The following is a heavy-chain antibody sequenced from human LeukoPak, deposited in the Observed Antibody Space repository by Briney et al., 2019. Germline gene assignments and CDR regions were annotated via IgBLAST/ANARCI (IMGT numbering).Heavy chain of an antibody. D-gene: IGHD4-17*01. CDR3: ARLSSHYGDYKVDP. CDR2: ISAYNGNT. CDR1: GYTFTSYG. Sequence: ASVKVSCKASGYTFTSYGISWVRQAPGQGLEWMGWISAYNGNTNYAQKLQGRVTMTTDTSTSTAYMELRSLRSDDTAVYYCARLSSHYGDYKVDPWGQGTLVTVSS. V-gene: IGHV1-18*01. J-gene: IGHJ5*02.